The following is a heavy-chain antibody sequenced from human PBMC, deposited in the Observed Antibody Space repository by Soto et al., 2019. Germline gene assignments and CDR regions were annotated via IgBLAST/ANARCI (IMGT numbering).Heavy chain of an antibody. J-gene: IGHJ4*03. V-gene: IGHV1-69*06. D-gene: IGHD3-3*01. CDR3: ARRDTSGFLRYFDN. CDR1: GGTLSSFINYP. CDR2: IVPNVGTV. Sequence: ASEKVSCKASGGTLSSFINYPINWVRQAPGQGLEWMGGIVPNVGTVNYAQKFQGRVTVTADKSTGTAYMELSSLRSEDTALYYCARRDTSGFLRYFDNWGQGTLVTVSS.